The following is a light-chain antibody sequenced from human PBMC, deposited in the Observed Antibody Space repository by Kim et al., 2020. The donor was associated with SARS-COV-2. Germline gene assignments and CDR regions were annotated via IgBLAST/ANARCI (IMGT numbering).Light chain of an antibody. CDR1: SGSIDDNY. V-gene: IGLV6-57*04. CDR3: QSYNRDNVL. Sequence: NFMLTQPHSVSESPGKTVTISCTRSSGSIDDNYVQWYQQRPGGVPTTVIYEDDQRPSGVSDRFSGSIDNSSNSASLTISGLRTEDEADYYCQSYNRDNVLFDGGTKLTVL. CDR2: EDD. J-gene: IGLJ2*01.